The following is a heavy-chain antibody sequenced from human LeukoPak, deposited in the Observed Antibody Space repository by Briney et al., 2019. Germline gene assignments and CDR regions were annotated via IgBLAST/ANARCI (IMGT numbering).Heavy chain of an antibody. J-gene: IGHJ4*02. V-gene: IGHV1-8*03. CDR2: MNPNSGNT. CDR3: ARVPKGSTSCCLDY. Sequence: ASVKVSCKASGYTFTSYDINWVRQATGQGLEWMGWMNPNSGNTGYAQKFQGRVTITRNTPISTAYMELSSLRSEDTAVYYCARVPKGSTSCCLDYWGQGTLVTVSS. D-gene: IGHD2-2*01. CDR1: GYTFTSYD.